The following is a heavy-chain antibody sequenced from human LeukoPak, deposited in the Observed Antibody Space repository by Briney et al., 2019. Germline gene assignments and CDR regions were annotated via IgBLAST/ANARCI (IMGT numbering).Heavy chain of an antibody. D-gene: IGHD2-2*01. Sequence: ASVKVSCKASGYTFTGYYMYWVRQAPGQGLEWMGWINPNSGGTNYAQKFQGRVTMTRDTSISTAYMELSRLRSDDTTVYYCAGFGYCSSTSCPDFDYWGQGTLVTVSS. J-gene: IGHJ4*02. V-gene: IGHV1-2*02. CDR1: GYTFTGYY. CDR3: AGFGYCSSTSCPDFDY. CDR2: INPNSGGT.